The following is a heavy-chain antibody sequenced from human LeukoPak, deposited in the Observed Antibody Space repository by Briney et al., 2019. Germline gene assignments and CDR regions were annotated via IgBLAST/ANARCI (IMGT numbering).Heavy chain of an antibody. V-gene: IGHV4-59*01. CDR3: ARDLGATGAFDI. D-gene: IGHD1-26*01. CDR2: IYYRGST. J-gene: IGHJ3*02. Sequence: SETLSLTCTVSGGSISSYYWSWIRQPPGKGLEWIGYIYYRGSTNYNPSLKSRVTISVDTSKNQFSLKLSSVTAADTAVYYCARDLGATGAFDIWGQGTMVTVSS. CDR1: GGSISSYY.